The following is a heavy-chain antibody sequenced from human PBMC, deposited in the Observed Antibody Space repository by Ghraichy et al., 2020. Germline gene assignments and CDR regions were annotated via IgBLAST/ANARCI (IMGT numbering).Heavy chain of an antibody. Sequence: SETLSLTCAVYGGSFSGYYWSWIRQPPGKGLEWIGEINHSGSTNYNPSLKSRVTISVDTSKNQFSLKLSSVTAADTAVYYCAKGAGYYGSGSYYNVLYNWFDPWGQGTLVTVSS. J-gene: IGHJ5*02. CDR2: INHSGST. CDR3: AKGAGYYGSGSYYNVLYNWFDP. D-gene: IGHD3-10*01. V-gene: IGHV4-34*01. CDR1: GGSFSGYY.